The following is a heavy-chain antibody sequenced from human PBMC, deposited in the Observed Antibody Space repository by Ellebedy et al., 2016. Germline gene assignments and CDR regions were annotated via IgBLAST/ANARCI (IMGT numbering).Heavy chain of an antibody. D-gene: IGHD4-17*01. V-gene: IGHV3-23*01. Sequence: GGSLRLSXAASGFTFSSYAMSWVRQAPGKGLEWVSTMSGGGDNIYVADSVKGRFTISRDNSRNTLYLQMNSLRAEDTAIYYCRQGHYANYWGQGTLVTVSS. CDR3: RQGHYANY. J-gene: IGHJ4*02. CDR1: GFTFSSYA. CDR2: MSGGGDNI.